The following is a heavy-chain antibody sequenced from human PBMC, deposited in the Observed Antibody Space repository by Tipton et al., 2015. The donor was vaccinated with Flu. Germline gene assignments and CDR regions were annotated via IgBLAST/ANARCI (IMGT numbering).Heavy chain of an antibody. CDR3: ARDERSGSGYGLRL. D-gene: IGHD3-22*01. CDR1: GGSISSYY. Sequence: LRLPCTVSGGSISSYYWTWVRQPPGKGLEWIGYIDYSGSTYFNPSLKGRLTMSVDTSKNQFSLNLSSVTAADTALYFCARDERSGSGYGLRLWGQGTMVTVSS. CDR2: IDYSGST. V-gene: IGHV4-59*01. J-gene: IGHJ3*01.